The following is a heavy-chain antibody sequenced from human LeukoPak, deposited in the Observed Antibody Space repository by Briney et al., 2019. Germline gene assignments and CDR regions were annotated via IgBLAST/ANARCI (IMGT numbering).Heavy chain of an antibody. D-gene: IGHD3-22*01. Sequence: SSXSXXIYYADSVKGRFTISRDNAKNLLYLQMNSLRAEDTAVYYCARDLGSPYYYDSSGYYQQDYWGQGTLVTVSS. CDR2: SSXSXXI. CDR3: ARDLGSPYYYDSSGYYQQDY. J-gene: IGHJ4*02. V-gene: IGHV3-21*01.